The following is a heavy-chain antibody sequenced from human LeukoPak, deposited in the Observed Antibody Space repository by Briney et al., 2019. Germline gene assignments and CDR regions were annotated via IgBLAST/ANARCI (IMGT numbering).Heavy chain of an antibody. J-gene: IGHJ4*02. CDR1: GFSFIRYG. CDR2: ISDDGRRK. V-gene: IGHV3-30*18. CDR3: AKRPSDYGDYVSYFDY. D-gene: IGHD4-17*01. Sequence: PGGSLRLSCAASGFSFIRYGMHWVRQAPGKGGEGVGVISDDGRRKDYADSMKGRFTISRDNSKDTLYLQMNSLRAEDTAVYYCAKRPSDYGDYVSYFDYWGQGTLVTVSS.